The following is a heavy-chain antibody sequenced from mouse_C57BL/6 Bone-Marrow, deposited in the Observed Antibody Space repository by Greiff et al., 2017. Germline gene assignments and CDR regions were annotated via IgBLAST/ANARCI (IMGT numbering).Heavy chain of an antibody. Sequence: QVQLQQPGAELVKPGASVKLSCKASGYTFTSYWMHWVKQRPGRGLEWIGRIDPNSGGTKYNEKFKSKATLTVDKPSSTAYMQLSSLTSDDSAVYYCARLTTVANYFDYWGKGTTLTVAS. J-gene: IGHJ2*01. D-gene: IGHD1-1*01. CDR1: GYTFTSYW. CDR3: ARLTTVANYFDY. CDR2: IDPNSGGT. V-gene: IGHV1-72*01.